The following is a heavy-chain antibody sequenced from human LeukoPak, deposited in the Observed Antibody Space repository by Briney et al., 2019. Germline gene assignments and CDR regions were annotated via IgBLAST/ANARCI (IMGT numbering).Heavy chain of an antibody. J-gene: IGHJ3*02. D-gene: IGHD2-15*01. CDR1: GFMFSSYE. V-gene: IGHV3-48*03. CDR3: ARDCSGGSCYSKAFDI. Sequence: PGGSLRPSCAASGFMFSSYEMNWVRQAPGKGLEWVSYISSSGSIIYYADSVKGRFTISRDNAKNSLYLQMNSLRAEDTAVYYCARDCSGGSCYSKAFDIWGQGIMVTVSS. CDR2: ISSSGSII.